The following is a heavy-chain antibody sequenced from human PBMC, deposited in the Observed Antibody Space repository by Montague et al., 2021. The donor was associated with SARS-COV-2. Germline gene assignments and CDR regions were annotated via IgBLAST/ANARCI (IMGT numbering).Heavy chain of an antibody. CDR1: GFTFGDYA. D-gene: IGHD3-10*01. CDR3: TRDSGRFGELLYLYYYYGMDV. V-gene: IGHV3-49*04. Sequence: SLRLSCAASGFTFGDYAMSWVRQAPGKGLEWVAFISSKAYGTPTAYAASVRVSFTISSDDSKSIAYLHMNSLKTADTAVYYCTRDSGRFGELLYLYYYYGMDVWGQGTTVTVSS. CDR2: ISSKAYGTPT. J-gene: IGHJ6*02.